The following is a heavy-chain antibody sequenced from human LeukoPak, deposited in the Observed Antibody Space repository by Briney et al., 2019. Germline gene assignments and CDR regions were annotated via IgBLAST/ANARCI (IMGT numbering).Heavy chain of an antibody. CDR1: GGSISSYY. Sequence: PSETLSLTCTVSGGSISSYYWSWIRQPAGKGLEWIGRIYTSGSTNYNPSLKSRVTISVDTSKNQFSLNLSSVTAADTAVYYCAREGDKYANWFDTWGQGTLVTVSS. D-gene: IGHD2-8*01. CDR3: AREGDKYANWFDT. V-gene: IGHV4-4*07. J-gene: IGHJ5*02. CDR2: IYTSGST.